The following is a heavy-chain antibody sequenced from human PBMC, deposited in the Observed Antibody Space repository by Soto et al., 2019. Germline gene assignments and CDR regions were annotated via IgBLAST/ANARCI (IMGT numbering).Heavy chain of an antibody. CDR3: AKEARSRAVTATRVYGMDV. J-gene: IGHJ6*02. Sequence: QVNLVESGGGGVQPGRSLRLSCSDSGFTFSDYGMHWVRKSPGKGLEWVAAISHDGSNKFYGDSVKGRFTISRDNSKNTLLLQTDSLRDEDTAVYFCAKEARSRAVTATRVYGMDVWGQGTTVAVSS. D-gene: IGHD4-17*01. CDR2: ISHDGSNK. CDR1: GFTFSDYG. V-gene: IGHV3-30*18.